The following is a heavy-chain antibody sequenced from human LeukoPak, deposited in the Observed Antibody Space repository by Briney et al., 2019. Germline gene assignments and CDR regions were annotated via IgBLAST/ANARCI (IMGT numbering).Heavy chain of an antibody. V-gene: IGHV4-39*01. D-gene: IGHD6-19*01. CDR3: ARHSGGWYLYYFDY. CDR2: IYYSGST. CDR1: GGSISSSSYY. J-gene: IGHJ4*02. Sequence: SETLSLTCTVSGGSISSSSYYWGWIRQPPGKGLEWIGSIYYSGSTYYNPSLKSRVTISVDTSKNQFSLKLSSVTAADTAVYYCARHSGGWYLYYFDYWGQGTLVTVSS.